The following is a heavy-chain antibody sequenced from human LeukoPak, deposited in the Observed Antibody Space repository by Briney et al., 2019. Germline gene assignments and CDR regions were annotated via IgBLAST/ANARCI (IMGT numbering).Heavy chain of an antibody. J-gene: IGHJ4*02. V-gene: IGHV3-23*01. CDR3: AKDARGYSYKFDY. D-gene: IGHD5-18*01. CDR2: ISSSGGST. Sequence: GGSLRLSCAASGFTFSSYGMSWVRQAPGKGLEWVSAISSSGGSTYYADSVKGRFTISRDNSKNTLYLQMNSLRAEDTAVYYCAKDARGYSYKFDYWGQEPLVTVSS. CDR1: GFTFSSYG.